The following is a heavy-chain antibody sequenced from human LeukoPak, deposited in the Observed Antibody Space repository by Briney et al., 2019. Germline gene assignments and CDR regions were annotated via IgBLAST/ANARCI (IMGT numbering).Heavy chain of an antibody. V-gene: IGHV3-21*01. CDR1: GFTFTFYS. J-gene: IGHJ4*02. D-gene: IGHD1-1*01. Sequence: GGSLRLSCAASGFTFTFYSMNWVRQAPGKGLEWVSSISSSSSHMYYADSVKGRFTISRDNAKNSLYLQMNTLRAEDTAVYYCARDDTSVHFFDYWGQGTLVTVSS. CDR3: ARDDTSVHFFDY. CDR2: ISSSSSHM.